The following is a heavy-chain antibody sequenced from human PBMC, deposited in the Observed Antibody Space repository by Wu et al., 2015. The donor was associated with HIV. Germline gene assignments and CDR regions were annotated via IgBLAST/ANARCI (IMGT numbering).Heavy chain of an antibody. V-gene: IGHV1-69*13. D-gene: IGHD6-6*01. Sequence: QVQLVQSGAEVKKPGSSVRVSCKASGGTFSSYAINWVRQAPGQGLEWMGRIIPIFGTANYAQNFQGRVTITADQSTNTAYMELSSLRSEDTAVYYCARAPPEYSSSYWYFDLWGRGTLVTVSS. J-gene: IGHJ2*01. CDR3: ARAPPEYSSSYWYFDL. CDR1: GGTFSSYA. CDR2: IIPIFGTA.